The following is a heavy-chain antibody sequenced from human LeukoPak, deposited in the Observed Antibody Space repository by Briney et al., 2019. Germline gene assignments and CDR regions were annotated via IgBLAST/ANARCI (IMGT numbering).Heavy chain of an antibody. V-gene: IGHV1-69*01. CDR1: GGTFSSYA. CDR2: IIPIFGTA. Sequence: ASVKVSCKASGGTFSSYAISWVRQAPGQGLEWMGGIIPIFGTANYAQKFQGRVTITADESTSTAYMELSSLRSEDTAVYYCARSGPTYYYGSGSYYEGWWFDPWGQGTLVTVSS. J-gene: IGHJ5*02. CDR3: ARSGPTYYYGSGSYYEGWWFDP. D-gene: IGHD3-10*01.